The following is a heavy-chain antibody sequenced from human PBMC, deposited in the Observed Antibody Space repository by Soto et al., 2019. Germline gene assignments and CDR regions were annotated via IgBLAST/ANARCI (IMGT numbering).Heavy chain of an antibody. D-gene: IGHD3-22*01. Sequence: QVQLVQSGAEVKKPGASVKVSCKVSGYTLTELSMHWVRQAPGKGLEWMGGFDPEDGETIYAQKFQGRVTMTEDTSTDTAYMELSSLRSDDTAVYYCATASYDSSGYLPMPFDYWGQGTLVTVSS. CDR1: GYTLTELS. CDR3: ATASYDSSGYLPMPFDY. V-gene: IGHV1-24*01. J-gene: IGHJ4*02. CDR2: FDPEDGET.